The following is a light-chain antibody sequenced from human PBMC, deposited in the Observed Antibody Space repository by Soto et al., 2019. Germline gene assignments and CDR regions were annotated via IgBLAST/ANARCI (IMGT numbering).Light chain of an antibody. Sequence: EIVVTQSPGTLSLSPGERATLSCRASQSVSSSYLAWYQQKPGQAPRLLIYGASSRATGIPDRFSGSGSGTVFTLTIIRMEPEDFAVYSFQLPEPFGQGTKLEIK. CDR3: QLPEP. CDR1: QSVSSSY. V-gene: IGKV3-20*01. J-gene: IGKJ2*01. CDR2: GAS.